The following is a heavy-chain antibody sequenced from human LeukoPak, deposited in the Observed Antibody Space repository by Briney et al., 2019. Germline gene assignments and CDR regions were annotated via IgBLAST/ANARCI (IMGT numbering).Heavy chain of an antibody. J-gene: IGHJ3*02. Sequence: SETLSLTCTVSGGSISSYYWSWIRQPAREGLEWIGRIFGSGSTNYNPSLKSRLTMSVDTSKNQFSLKLTSVAAADTAVYYCARGGRITIFGVVITRGDAFDIWGQGTMVTVSS. D-gene: IGHD3-3*01. CDR2: IFGSGST. CDR1: GGSISSYY. CDR3: ARGGRITIFGVVITRGDAFDI. V-gene: IGHV4-4*07.